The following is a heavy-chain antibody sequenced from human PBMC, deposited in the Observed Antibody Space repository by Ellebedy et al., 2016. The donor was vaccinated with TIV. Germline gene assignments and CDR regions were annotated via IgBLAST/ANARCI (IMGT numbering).Heavy chain of an antibody. D-gene: IGHD3-9*01. CDR3: AKEAAILQYFDSPLYGLSV. J-gene: IGHJ6*02. V-gene: IGHV3-30*18. Sequence: GESLKISCAASGFTFSEYGIHWVRQAPGKGLEWVAVISFDGSNEYYADSVKGRFTISRDNSESTVFLQMNSLRADDTAVYYCAKEAAILQYFDSPLYGLSVWGQGTTVTVSS. CDR2: ISFDGSNE. CDR1: GFTFSEYG.